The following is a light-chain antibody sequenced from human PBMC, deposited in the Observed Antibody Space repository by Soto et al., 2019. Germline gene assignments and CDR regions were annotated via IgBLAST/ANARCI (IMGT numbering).Light chain of an antibody. CDR2: GTS. CDR3: QQYTDSLWT. CDR1: PTVSSNY. J-gene: IGKJ1*01. Sequence: EPVLTQSPGTLSLSPGERATLSCRASPTVSSNYLAWYQQKPGQAPRVLVYGTSSRATGIPARFSGSRSGADFTLTISRLEPEDFAVYYCQQYTDSLWTFGQGTKVEIK. V-gene: IGKV3-20*01.